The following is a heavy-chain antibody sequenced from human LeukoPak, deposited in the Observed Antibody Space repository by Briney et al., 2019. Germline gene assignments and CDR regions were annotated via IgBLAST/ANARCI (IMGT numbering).Heavy chain of an antibody. Sequence: GSGPTLVKPTQTLTLTCTFSGFSLSTSGVGVAWIRRPSGKALEWLALIYWDDDKRYSPSLKSRLTLTKDTSKNQVVLTMTDMDPVDTATYYCVHSRVYYYGSGSYFPKTLDYWGQGTLVTVSS. V-gene: IGHV2-5*02. CDR3: VHSRVYYYGSGSYFPKTLDY. CDR2: IYWDDDK. J-gene: IGHJ4*02. D-gene: IGHD3-10*01. CDR1: GFSLSTSGVG.